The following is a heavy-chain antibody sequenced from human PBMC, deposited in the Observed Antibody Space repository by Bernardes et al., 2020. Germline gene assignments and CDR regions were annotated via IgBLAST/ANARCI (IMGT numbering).Heavy chain of an antibody. Sequence: GGSLRPSCAASGCTFSSYAMSLVRQAPGKGLEWVSAISASGGSTYPADSVKGLFTISRDNSKNTLYLQMNSPRAEDRAVYYCAKEGEYSYGYYYVYYWGQRTLVTISS. CDR3: AKEGEYSYGYYYVYY. J-gene: IGHJ4*02. V-gene: IGHV3-23*01. CDR1: GCTFSSYA. CDR2: ISASGGST. D-gene: IGHD5-18*01.